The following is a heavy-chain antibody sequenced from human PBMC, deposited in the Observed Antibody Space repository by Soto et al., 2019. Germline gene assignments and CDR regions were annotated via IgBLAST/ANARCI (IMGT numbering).Heavy chain of an antibody. CDR2: INPSGGST. D-gene: IGHD2-2*01. CDR1: GYTFTSYY. Sequence: ASVKVSCKASGYTFTSYYMHWVRQAPGQGLEWMGIINPSGGSTSYAQKFQGRVTMTRDTSTSTVYMELSSLRSEDTAAYYCARGYCSSTSCPVDYFDYWGQGTLVTVSS. V-gene: IGHV1-46*03. CDR3: ARGYCSSTSCPVDYFDY. J-gene: IGHJ4*02.